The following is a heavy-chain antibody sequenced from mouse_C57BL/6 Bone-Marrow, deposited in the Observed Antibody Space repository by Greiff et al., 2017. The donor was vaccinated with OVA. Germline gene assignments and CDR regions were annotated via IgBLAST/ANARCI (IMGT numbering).Heavy chain of an antibody. Sequence: EVKVEESGGGLVQPGGSLSLSCAASGFTFTDYYMSWVRQPPGKALAWLGFIRNKANGYTTEYSASVKGRFTISRDNSQSILYLQMNALRAEDSATYYCARYCDYEGFAYWGQGTLVTVSA. V-gene: IGHV7-3*01. D-gene: IGHD2-4*01. CDR3: ARYCDYEGFAY. CDR2: IRNKANGYTT. CDR1: GFTFTDYY. J-gene: IGHJ3*01.